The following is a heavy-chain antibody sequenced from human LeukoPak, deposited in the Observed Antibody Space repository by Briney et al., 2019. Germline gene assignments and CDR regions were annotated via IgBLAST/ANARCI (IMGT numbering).Heavy chain of an antibody. J-gene: IGHJ4*02. CDR2: IYYSGST. V-gene: IGHV4-39*01. CDR1: GESISRSSYY. Sequence: PSETLSLTCTVSGESISRSSYYWGWIRQPPGTGLEWIGSIYYSGSTYYNPSLKSRVTISVDTSKNQFSLKLSSLTAADTAVYHCARSNQLLGNFDYWGQGTLVTVSS. D-gene: IGHD2-2*01. CDR3: ARSNQLLGNFDY.